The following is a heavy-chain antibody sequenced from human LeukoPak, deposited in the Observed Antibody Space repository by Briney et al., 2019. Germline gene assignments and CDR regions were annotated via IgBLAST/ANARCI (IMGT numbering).Heavy chain of an antibody. J-gene: IGHJ4*02. D-gene: IGHD3-22*01. V-gene: IGHV1-46*01. Sequence: GGPLRLSCAASGYTFTSYYMHWVRQAPEQGLEWMGIINPSGGITSYAQKFQGRVTMTRGTSTSTVYMELSSLRSEDTAVYYCARRAASSGSPFDYWGQGTLVTVSS. CDR3: ARRAASSGSPFDY. CDR2: INPSGGIT. CDR1: GYTFTSYY.